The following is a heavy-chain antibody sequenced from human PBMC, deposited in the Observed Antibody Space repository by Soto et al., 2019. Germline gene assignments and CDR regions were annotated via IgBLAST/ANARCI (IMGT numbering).Heavy chain of an antibody. D-gene: IGHD4-17*01. Sequence: QVQRVQSGAEVRKPGSSVKVSCEASGGSFNNYVISWLRQAPGQGLEWMGGTIPNYEAANYAQKVRGRLTITADKATNTAYMELNSLRPEDTATYYCARYWNAGTLYGAFDIWGQGTTVIVS. CDR1: GGSFNNYV. CDR2: TIPNYEAA. CDR3: ARYWNAGTLYGAFDI. J-gene: IGHJ3*02. V-gene: IGHV1-69*06.